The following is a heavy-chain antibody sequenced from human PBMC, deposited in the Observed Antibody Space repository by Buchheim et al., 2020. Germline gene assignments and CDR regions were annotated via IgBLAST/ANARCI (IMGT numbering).Heavy chain of an antibody. D-gene: IGHD3-10*01. CDR1: GFTFSSYA. CDR3: ARGRDPVLLWFGEGPYYYYGMDV. CDR2: SSGSGGST. J-gene: IGHJ6*02. Sequence: EVQLLESGGGLVQPGGSLRLSCAASGFTFSSYAMSWVRQAPGKGLEWVSSSSGSGGSTYYADSVKGRFTISRDNSKNTLYLQMNSLRAEDTAVYYCARGRDPVLLWFGEGPYYYYGMDVWGQGTT. V-gene: IGHV3-23*01.